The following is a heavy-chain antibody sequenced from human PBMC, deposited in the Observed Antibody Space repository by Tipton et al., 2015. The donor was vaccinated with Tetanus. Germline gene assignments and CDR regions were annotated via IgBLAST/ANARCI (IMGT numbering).Heavy chain of an antibody. D-gene: IGHD3-10*01. Sequence: TLSLTCAVYGGSVNSGRYYWTWIRQHPGKGLEWIGYVYYSGSATYNPSLKRRVVISVDTSKDQFSLKMNSVTAADTAVYYCARVGNTMIGGQATHFDYWGPGALVTVSS. J-gene: IGHJ4*02. CDR1: GGSVNSGRYY. CDR2: VYYSGSA. CDR3: ARVGNTMIGGQATHFDY. V-gene: IGHV4-31*11.